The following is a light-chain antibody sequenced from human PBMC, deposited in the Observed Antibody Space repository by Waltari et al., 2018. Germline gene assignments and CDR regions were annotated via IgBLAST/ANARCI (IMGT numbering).Light chain of an antibody. J-gene: IGKJ4*01. CDR2: GAS. Sequence: IQLTQSPSSLSASVGDRVRITCRASQAIMTYLAWYQQKPGKAPKLLIYGASTLQSGVPSRFSGSGSGTDFTLTINSLQPEDFATYYCQQVNSYPLIFGGGTKVEIK. CDR1: QAIMTY. CDR3: QQVNSYPLI. V-gene: IGKV1-9*01.